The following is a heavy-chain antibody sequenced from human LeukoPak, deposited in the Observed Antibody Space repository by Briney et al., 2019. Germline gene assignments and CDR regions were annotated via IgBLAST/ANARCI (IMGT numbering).Heavy chain of an antibody. D-gene: IGHD2-15*01. CDR2: IMPFLDVA. CDR1: GGTFSSYA. J-gene: IGHJ4*02. Sequence: SVKVSCKASGGTFSSYAISWVRQAPGQGLEWMGRIMPFLDVANYAPKFQGRVTLTADKSTSTAYMELSDLKSEDTAVYYCARDHCSGGSCHGGHWGQGTLVTVSS. CDR3: ARDHCSGGSCHGGH. V-gene: IGHV1-69*04.